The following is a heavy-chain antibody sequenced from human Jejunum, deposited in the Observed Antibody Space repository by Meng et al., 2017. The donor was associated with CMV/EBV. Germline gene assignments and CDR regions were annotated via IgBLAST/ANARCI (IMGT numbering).Heavy chain of an antibody. CDR1: GFTFSAHA. V-gene: IGHV3-30-3*01. Sequence: QVQLVESGGGGVQPGRSLRLSCTASGFTFSAHAMHWVRQAPGKGLEWVAVISDDGSNEYYADSVKGRFTISRDNSKNTLYLQMNSLRAADTAVYYCARQPGSLAYWGQGTLVTVSS. CDR2: ISDDGSNE. CDR3: ARQPGSLAY. J-gene: IGHJ4*02.